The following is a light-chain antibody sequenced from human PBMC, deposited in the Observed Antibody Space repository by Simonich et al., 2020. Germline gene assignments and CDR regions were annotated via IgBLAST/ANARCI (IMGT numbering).Light chain of an antibody. CDR2: WAS. Sequence: DIVMTQSPDSLAVCLGERATINCKSSQSVLYSSNNKNYLAWYQQKPGQPPKLLIYWASTRESGVPYRFSGSGSGTDFTLTISSLQAEDVAVYYCQQYYSTPYTFGQGTKLEIK. CDR1: QSVLYSSNNKNY. V-gene: IGKV4-1*01. CDR3: QQYYSTPYT. J-gene: IGKJ2*01.